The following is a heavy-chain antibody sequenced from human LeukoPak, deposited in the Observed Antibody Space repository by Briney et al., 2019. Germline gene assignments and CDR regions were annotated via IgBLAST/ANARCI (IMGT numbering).Heavy chain of an antibody. V-gene: IGHV4-39*07. CDR1: GGSISSSDYL. D-gene: IGHD3-16*02. J-gene: IGHJ4*02. CDR2: IYYSGST. CDR3: ARGRSDYVWGSYPAKGNDY. Sequence: PSETLSLTCTVSGGSISSSDYLWGWIRQPPGKGLEWIGSIYYSGSTYYNPSLKSRVTISVDTSKNQFSLKLSSVTAADTAVYYCARGRSDYVWGSYPAKGNDYWGQGTLVTVSS.